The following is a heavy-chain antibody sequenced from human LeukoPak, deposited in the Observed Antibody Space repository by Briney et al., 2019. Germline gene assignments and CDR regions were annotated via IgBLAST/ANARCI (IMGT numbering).Heavy chain of an antibody. CDR3: AARGYCSSTSCLLEY. CDR1: GFTFSSYW. V-gene: IGHV3-74*01. D-gene: IGHD2-2*01. Sequence: GGSLRLSCAASGFTFSSYWMHWVRQAPGKGLVWVSRINSDGSSTNYADSVKGRFTISRDNAKNTLYLQMNGLRAEDTAVYYCAARGYCSSTSCLLEYWGQGTLVTVSS. CDR2: INSDGSST. J-gene: IGHJ4*02.